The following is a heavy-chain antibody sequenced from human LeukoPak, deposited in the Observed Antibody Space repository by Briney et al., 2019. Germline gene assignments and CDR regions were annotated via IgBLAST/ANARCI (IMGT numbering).Heavy chain of an antibody. V-gene: IGHV4-34*01. Sequence: SETLSLTCAVYGGSFSGYYWSWIRQPPGKGLEWIGEINHSGSTNYNPSLKSRVTISVDTSRNQFSMNLNSVTAADTAVYYCAKGAGPPWFDPWGQGTLVTVSS. J-gene: IGHJ5*02. D-gene: IGHD6-19*01. CDR1: GGSFSGYY. CDR2: INHSGST. CDR3: AKGAGPPWFDP.